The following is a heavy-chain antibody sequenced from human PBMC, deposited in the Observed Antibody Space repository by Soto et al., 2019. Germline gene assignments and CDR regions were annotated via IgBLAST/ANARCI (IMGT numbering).Heavy chain of an antibody. J-gene: IGHJ4*02. V-gene: IGHV3-23*01. Sequence: EVQLLESGGGLVQPGGSLRLSCAASGFTFSSYAMSWVRQAPGKGLEWVSAISGSGGSTYYADSVKGRFTISRDNSKNTLELQMNSLRAEDTAVYYCAKQTQESSSGYDYWGQGTLVTVSS. D-gene: IGHD6-13*01. CDR2: ISGSGGST. CDR3: AKQTQESSSGYDY. CDR1: GFTFSSYA.